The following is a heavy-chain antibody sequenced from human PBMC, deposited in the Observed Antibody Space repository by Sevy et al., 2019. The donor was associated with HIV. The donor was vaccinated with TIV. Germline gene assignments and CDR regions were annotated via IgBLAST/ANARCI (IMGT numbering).Heavy chain of an antibody. D-gene: IGHD2-2*01. J-gene: IGHJ4*02. CDR3: TRSLASCYFVTFDH. CDR2: LQSGGST. CDR1: GFTVSSKY. V-gene: IGHV3-53*01. Sequence: GGSLRLSCEVSGFTVSSKYMSWVRQAPGKGLEWVSVLQSGGSTHYADSVRGRFTISRDNSKNTLYLQMDGLRAEDTAIYYCTRSLASCYFVTFDHWGQGALVTVSS.